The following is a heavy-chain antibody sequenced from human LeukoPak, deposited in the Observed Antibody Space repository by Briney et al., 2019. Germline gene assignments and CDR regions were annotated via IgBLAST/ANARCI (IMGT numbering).Heavy chain of an antibody. CDR3: ARGSVWHRAFDI. CDR1: GGSLSTYY. V-gene: IGHV4-59*01. D-gene: IGHD3-10*01. Sequence: SETLSLTCTVSGGSLSTYYWSWIRQPPGKGLEWLGFIYHSGSTTYNPSLRSRVTISLDTSKNQFSLKLSSVTAADTAVYYCARGSVWHRAFDIWGQGTMVTVSS. J-gene: IGHJ3*02. CDR2: IYHSGST.